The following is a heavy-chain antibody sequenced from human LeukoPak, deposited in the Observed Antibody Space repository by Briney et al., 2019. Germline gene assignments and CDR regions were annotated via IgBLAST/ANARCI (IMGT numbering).Heavy chain of an antibody. D-gene: IGHD6-19*01. CDR1: GFTFSLYN. Sequence: GGSLRLSCAASGFTFSLYNMNWVRQAPGKGLEWVSQISASEASIKYADSVRGRFTIPRDNVKNSVYLQMNSLRAEDTAIYYCVRDNLENQWLERSYWGQGTLVTVSS. J-gene: IGHJ4*02. CDR2: ISASEASI. CDR3: VRDNLENQWLERSY. V-gene: IGHV3-48*03.